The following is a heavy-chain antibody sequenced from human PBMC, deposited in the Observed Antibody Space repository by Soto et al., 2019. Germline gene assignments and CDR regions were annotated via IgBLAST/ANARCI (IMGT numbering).Heavy chain of an antibody. V-gene: IGHV1-69*01. CDR1: GGTFSSYA. CDR2: IIPIFGTA. Sequence: QVQLVQSGAEVKKPGSSVKVSCKSSGGTFSSYAISWVRQAPGQGLEWMGGIIPIFGTANYAQKFQGRVTITADETTSTAYMELRRLRSEDTAVYYCASGGGVVNYYYYGMDVWGQGTTVTVSS. CDR3: ASGGGVVNYYYYGMDV. D-gene: IGHD3-3*01. J-gene: IGHJ6*02.